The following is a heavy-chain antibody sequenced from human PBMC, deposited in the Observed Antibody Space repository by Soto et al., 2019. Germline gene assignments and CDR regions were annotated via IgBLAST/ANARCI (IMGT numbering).Heavy chain of an antibody. D-gene: IGHD3-16*01. CDR2: IWSDGSRQ. CDR3: AGEPRGGAYDMDV. V-gene: IGHV3-33*01. Sequence: GGSLRLSCAASRLTFSTYDMHWVRQAPGKGLERVALIWSDGSRQFYGDSVKGRFTISRDNSKNTLSLQMNSLRVEDTAIYYCAGEPRGGAYDMDVWGQGTTVTVSS. J-gene: IGHJ6*02. CDR1: RLTFSTYD.